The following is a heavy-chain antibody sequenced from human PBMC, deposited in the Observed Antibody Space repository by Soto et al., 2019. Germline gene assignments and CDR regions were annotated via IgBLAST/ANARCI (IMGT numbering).Heavy chain of an antibody. CDR1: GFTFSSYA. Sequence: PGGSLRLSCAASGFTFSSYAMSWVRQAPGKGLEWVSAISGSGGSTYYADSVKGRFTISRDNSKNTLYLQMNSLRAEDTAVYYCAKDRIVVVPADRTFDYWGQGTLVTVSS. CDR2: ISGSGGST. CDR3: AKDRIVVVPADRTFDY. J-gene: IGHJ4*02. D-gene: IGHD2-2*01. V-gene: IGHV3-23*01.